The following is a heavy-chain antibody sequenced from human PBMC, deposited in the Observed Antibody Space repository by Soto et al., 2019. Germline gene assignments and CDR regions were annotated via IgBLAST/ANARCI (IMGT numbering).Heavy chain of an antibody. CDR3: AKNKRGYSYGSINY. Sequence: GGSLRLSCAASGFTFSSYGMHWVRQAPGKGLEWVAVISYDGSNKYYADSVKGRFTISRDNSKNTLYLQMNSLRAEDTAVYYCAKNKRGYSYGSINYWGQGTLVTVSS. CDR2: ISYDGSNK. J-gene: IGHJ4*02. D-gene: IGHD5-18*01. CDR1: GFTFSSYG. V-gene: IGHV3-30*18.